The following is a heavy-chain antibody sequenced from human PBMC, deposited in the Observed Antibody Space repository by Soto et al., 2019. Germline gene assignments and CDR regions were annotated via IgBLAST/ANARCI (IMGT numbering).Heavy chain of an antibody. J-gene: IGHJ6*02. CDR3: ASSRITMVPYGMDV. CDR1: GYTFTSYA. D-gene: IGHD3-10*01. V-gene: IGHV1-3*01. Sequence: VKVSCKASGYTFTSYAMHWVRQAPGQRLEWMGWINAGNGNTKYSQKFQGRVTITRDTSASTAYMELSSLRSEDTAVYYCASSRITMVPYGMDVWGQGTTVTVSS. CDR2: INAGNGNT.